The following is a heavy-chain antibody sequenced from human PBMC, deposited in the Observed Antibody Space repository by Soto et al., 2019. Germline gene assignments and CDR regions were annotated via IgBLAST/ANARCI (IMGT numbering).Heavy chain of an antibody. CDR2: IKQDGSEK. CDR3: AGVNWANNWYFDL. J-gene: IGHJ2*01. CDR1: GFTFSSYW. D-gene: IGHD1-1*01. Sequence: GGSLRLSCAASGFTFSSYWMSWVRQAPGKGLEWVANIKQDGSEKYYVDSVKGRFTISRDNAKNSLYLQMNSLRAEDTAVYYCAGVNWANNWYFDLWGRGTLVTVSS. V-gene: IGHV3-7*03.